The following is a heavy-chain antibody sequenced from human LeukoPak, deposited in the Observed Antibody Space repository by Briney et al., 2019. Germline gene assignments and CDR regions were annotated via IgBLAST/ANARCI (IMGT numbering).Heavy chain of an antibody. J-gene: IGHJ6*03. CDR2: MNPNSGNT. CDR3: ARGGITFGGAYYMDV. CDR1: GYTFTSYD. Sequence: ASVKVSCKASGYTFTSYDINWVRQATGQGLEWMGWMNPNSGNTGYAQKFQGRVTITRNTSISTAYMELSSLRSDDTAVYYCARGGITFGGAYYMDVWGKGTTVTVSS. D-gene: IGHD3-16*01. V-gene: IGHV1-8*03.